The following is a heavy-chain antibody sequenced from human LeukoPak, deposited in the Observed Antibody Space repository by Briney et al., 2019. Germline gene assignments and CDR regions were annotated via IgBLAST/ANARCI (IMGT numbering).Heavy chain of an antibody. CDR3: ARDSDLGWAVAVTAPFDY. CDR2: ISAYNGNT. D-gene: IGHD6-19*01. J-gene: IGHJ4*02. Sequence: ASVKVSCKXSGYTFTSYGISWVRQAPGQGLERMGWISAYNGNTNYAQKLQGRVTMTTDTSTSTAYMELRSLRSDDTAVYYCARDSDLGWAVAVTAPFDYWGQGTLVTVSS. V-gene: IGHV1-18*01. CDR1: GYTFTSYG.